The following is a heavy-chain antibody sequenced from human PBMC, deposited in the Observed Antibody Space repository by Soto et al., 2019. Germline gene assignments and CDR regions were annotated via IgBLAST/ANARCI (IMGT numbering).Heavy chain of an antibody. J-gene: IGHJ4*02. CDR2: IKSKTDGGTT. CDR3: TPESSQVAGTIWGIDY. D-gene: IGHD6-19*01. V-gene: IGHV3-15*01. CDR1: GFTFSNAW. Sequence: GGSLRLSCAASGFTFSNAWMSWVRQAPGKGLEWVGRIKSKTDGGTTDYAAPVKGRFTISRDDSKNTLYLQMNSLKTEDTAMYYCTPESSQVAGTIWGIDYWGQGTLVTVSS.